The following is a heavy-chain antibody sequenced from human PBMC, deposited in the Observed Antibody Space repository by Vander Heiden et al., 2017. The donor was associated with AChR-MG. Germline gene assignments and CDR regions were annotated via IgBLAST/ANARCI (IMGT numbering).Heavy chain of an antibody. CDR1: GFTVRSNY. D-gene: IGHD1-26*01. CDR2: IYSGGST. J-gene: IGHJ6*02. V-gene: IGHV3-66*01. CDR3: ARASGSYSIYYYGMDV. Sequence: EVQLVESGGGLVQPGASLRLSCAASGFTVRSNYMSWVRQAPGKGLEWVSVIYSGGSTYYADSVKGRFTISRDNSKNTLYLQMNSLRAEDTAVYYCARASGSYSIYYYGMDVWGQGTTVTVSS.